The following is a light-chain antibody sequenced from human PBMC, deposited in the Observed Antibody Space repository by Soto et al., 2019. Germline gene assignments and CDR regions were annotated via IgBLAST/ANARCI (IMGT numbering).Light chain of an antibody. CDR3: QKYNSAPLT. CDR2: AAS. V-gene: IGKV1-27*01. CDR1: QDISSY. Sequence: DIQMTQSPSSLSASVGDRVTITCRASQDISSYLAWYQQKSGKVPNLLIYAASTLQSGVPSRFSGSGSWTDFTLTISSLQPEDVATYYCQKYNSAPLTFGGGTKVEIK. J-gene: IGKJ4*01.